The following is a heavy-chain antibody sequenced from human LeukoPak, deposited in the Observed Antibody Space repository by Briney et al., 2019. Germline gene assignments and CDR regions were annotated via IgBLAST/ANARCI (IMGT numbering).Heavy chain of an antibody. CDR1: GFTFSSYS. D-gene: IGHD6-13*01. V-gene: IGHV3-48*01. CDR2: ISSSSSTI. J-gene: IGHJ3*02. Sequence: GGSLRLSCAASGFTFSSYSTNWVRQAPGKGLEWVSYISSSSSTIYYADSVKGRFTISRDNAKNSLYLQMNSLRAEDTAVYYCARDQSRRIAALDAFDIWGQGTMVTVSS. CDR3: ARDQSRRIAALDAFDI.